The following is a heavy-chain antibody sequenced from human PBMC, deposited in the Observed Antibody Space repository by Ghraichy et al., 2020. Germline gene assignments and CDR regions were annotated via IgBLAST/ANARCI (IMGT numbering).Heavy chain of an antibody. D-gene: IGHD2-21*01. CDR2: IYYSGST. CDR3: ARSPPSVGIAG. CDR1: GGSVSSGSYY. J-gene: IGHJ4*02. V-gene: IGHV4-61*01. Sequence: SETLSLTCTVSGGSVSSGSYYWSWIRQPPGKGLEWIGYIYYSGSTNYNPSLKSRVTISVDTSKNQFSLKLSSVTAADTAVYYCARSPPSVGIAGGGQGALVTVSS.